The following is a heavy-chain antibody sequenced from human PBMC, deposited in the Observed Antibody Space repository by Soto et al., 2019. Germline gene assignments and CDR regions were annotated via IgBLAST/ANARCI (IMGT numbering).Heavy chain of an antibody. CDR3: ARGIAVAGTSYWFDP. CDR2: IYYSGST. Sequence: PSETLSPTCTVSGGSVSSGSYYWSWIRQPPGKGLEWIGYIYYSGSTNYNPSLKSRVTISVDTSKNQFSLKLSSVTAADTAVYYCARGIAVAGTSYWFDPWGQGTLVTVSS. J-gene: IGHJ5*02. V-gene: IGHV4-61*01. CDR1: GGSVSSGSYY. D-gene: IGHD6-19*01.